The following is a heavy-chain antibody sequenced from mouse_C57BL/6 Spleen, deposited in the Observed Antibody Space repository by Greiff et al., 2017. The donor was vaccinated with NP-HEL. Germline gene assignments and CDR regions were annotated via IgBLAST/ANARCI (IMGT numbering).Heavy chain of an antibody. CDR2: IYFGDGDT. CDR1: GYAFSSYW. J-gene: IGHJ2*01. CDR3: ARRGTTEADC. Sequence: QVHVKQSGAELVKPGASVKISCKASGYAFSSYWMNWVKQRPGKGLEWIGQIYFGDGDTNYNGKFTGKATLTADKSSSTAYRQLSSQTAEDSAVYFCARRGTTEADCGGQGTTLTVSS. D-gene: IGHD1-1*01. V-gene: IGHV1-80*01.